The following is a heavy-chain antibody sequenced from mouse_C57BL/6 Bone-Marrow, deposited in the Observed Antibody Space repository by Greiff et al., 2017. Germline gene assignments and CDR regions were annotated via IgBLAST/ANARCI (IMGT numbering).Heavy chain of an antibody. CDR1: GYAFSSSW. Sequence: QVQLQQSGPELVKPGASVKISCKASGYAFSSSWMNWVKQRPGKGLEWIGRIYPGDGDTNYNGKFKGKATLTADKSSSTAYMQLSSLTSEDSAVYFCASPAQATDAMDYWGQGTSDTVSS. CDR2: IYPGDGDT. CDR3: ASPAQATDAMDY. D-gene: IGHD3-2*02. J-gene: IGHJ4*01. V-gene: IGHV1-82*01.